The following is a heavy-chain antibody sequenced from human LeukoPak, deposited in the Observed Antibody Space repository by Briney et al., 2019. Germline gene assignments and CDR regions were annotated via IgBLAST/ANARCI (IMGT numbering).Heavy chain of an antibody. CDR3: ARGGTRDGYSS. D-gene: IGHD5-24*01. Sequence: GASVKVSCKASGGTFSSYANSWVRQAPGQGLEWMGGIIPIFGTANYAQKFQGRVTITADESTSTAYMELSSLRSEDTAVYYCARGGTRDGYSSWGQGTLVTVSS. J-gene: IGHJ5*02. V-gene: IGHV1-69*13. CDR1: GGTFSSYA. CDR2: IIPIFGTA.